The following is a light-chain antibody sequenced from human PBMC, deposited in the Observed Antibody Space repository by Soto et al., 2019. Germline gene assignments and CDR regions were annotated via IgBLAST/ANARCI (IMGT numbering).Light chain of an antibody. V-gene: IGKV3-20*01. Sequence: ESWLTQSPGTLFLSPGERATLSCRASQTVNSRHLNWYQHKPGQAPRLLIYGASIRAAGIPDRFSGSRTEEDFNLTINRLEPEHSAVYYCQQFDGERPAFTFGQGTKLEI. CDR2: GAS. CDR1: QTVNSRH. J-gene: IGKJ2*01. CDR3: QQFDGERPAFT.